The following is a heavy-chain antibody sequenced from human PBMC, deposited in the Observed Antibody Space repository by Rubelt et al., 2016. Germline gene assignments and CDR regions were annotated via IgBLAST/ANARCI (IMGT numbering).Heavy chain of an antibody. V-gene: IGHV4-38-2*02. CDR1: GYSISSGYY. Sequence: QVQLQESGPGLVKPSETLSLTCTVSGYSISSGYYWGWIRQPPGKGLEWIGYIYYSGSTYYNPSLKSRVTISVDTSKNQFSLKLSSVTAADMAVYYCARGSYDFWSGYYTGGWFDPWGQGTLVTVSS. D-gene: IGHD3-3*01. CDR2: IYYSGST. CDR3: ARGSYDFWSGYYTGGWFDP. J-gene: IGHJ5*02.